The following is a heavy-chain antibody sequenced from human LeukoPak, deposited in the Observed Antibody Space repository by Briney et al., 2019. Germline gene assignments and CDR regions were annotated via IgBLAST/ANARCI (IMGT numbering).Heavy chain of an antibody. V-gene: IGHV3-11*03. CDR1: GFTFSDYC. CDR2: ISRSSSHT. D-gene: IGHD5-24*01. J-gene: IGHJ4*02. Sequence: GGSLRLSCAASGFTFSDYCMSWIRQAPGKGLELVSYISRSSSHTNYADSVKGRFTISRDNAKNSLDLQMNSLRAEDTAVYYCASSPRWPSLHFDFWGQGTLVTVSS. CDR3: ASSPRWPSLHFDF.